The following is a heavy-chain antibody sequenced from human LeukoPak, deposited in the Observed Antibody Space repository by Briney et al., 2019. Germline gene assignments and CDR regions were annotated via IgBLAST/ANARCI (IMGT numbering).Heavy chain of an antibody. D-gene: IGHD3-22*01. J-gene: IGHJ4*02. V-gene: IGHV4-30-2*01. CDR1: GGSISSGGYY. CDR2: IYHSGST. Sequence: SQTLSLTCTVSGGSISSGGYYWSWIRQPPGKGLEWIGYIYHSGSTYYNPSLKSRVTISVDTSKNQFSLNLSSVTAADTAVYYCAREYDDDSSGYYPFYFDYWGQGTPVAVSS. CDR3: AREYDDDSSGYYPFYFDY.